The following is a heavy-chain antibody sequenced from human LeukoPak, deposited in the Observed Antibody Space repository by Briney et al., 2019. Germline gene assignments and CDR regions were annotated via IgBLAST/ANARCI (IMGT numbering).Heavy chain of an antibody. D-gene: IGHD3-10*01. J-gene: IGHJ6*03. CDR3: AAGPRGFRDPVGHYYMDV. CDR2: IIPILGIA. Sequence: SVKVSCKASGGTFSSYTISWVRQAPAQGLEWMGRIIPILGIANYAQKFQGRVTITADKSTSTAYMELSSLRSEDTAVYYCAAGPRGFRDPVGHYYMDVWGKGTTVTVSS. CDR1: GGTFSSYT. V-gene: IGHV1-69*02.